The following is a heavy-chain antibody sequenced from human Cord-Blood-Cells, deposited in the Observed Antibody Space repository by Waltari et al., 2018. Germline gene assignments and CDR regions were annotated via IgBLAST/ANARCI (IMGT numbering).Heavy chain of an antibody. CDR2: ISSSSSTI. CDR3: ASVTYGSGSYYNYYYYGMDV. V-gene: IGHV3-48*01. CDR1: GFTFSSHS. D-gene: IGHD3-10*01. Sequence: EVQLVESGGGLVQPGGSLSLSCAAPGFTFSSHSMNWVRPDPGKGLEWVSYISSSSSTIYYADSVKGRFTISRDNAKNSLYLQMNSLRAEDTAVYYCASVTYGSGSYYNYYYYGMDVWGQGTTVTVSS. J-gene: IGHJ6*02.